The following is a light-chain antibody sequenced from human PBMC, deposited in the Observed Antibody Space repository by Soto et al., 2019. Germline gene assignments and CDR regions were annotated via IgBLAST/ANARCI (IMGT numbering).Light chain of an antibody. CDR2: KAS. Sequence: DIPMTQSPSTLSGSVGDRVTITCRASQTISSLLAWYQQKPGKAPKLLIYKASTLKSGVPSRFSGSGSGTEFTLPIGSMQPDDVATYYCQHYNSYSEAFGQGTKVELK. CDR1: QTISSL. V-gene: IGKV1-5*03. CDR3: QHYNSYSEA. J-gene: IGKJ1*01.